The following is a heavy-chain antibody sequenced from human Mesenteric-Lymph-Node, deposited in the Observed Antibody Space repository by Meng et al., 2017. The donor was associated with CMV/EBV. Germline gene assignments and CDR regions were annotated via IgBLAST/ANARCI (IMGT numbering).Heavy chain of an antibody. Sequence: SETLSLTCSVSGGSISSSIYYWGWIRQPPGKGLEWIGYIYYSGSTNYNPSLKSRVTISVDTSKNQFSLKLSSVTAADTAVYYCARDRLIVVVPAARDYYYYGMDVWGQGTTVTVSS. CDR1: GGSISSSIYY. CDR2: IYYSGST. V-gene: IGHV4-61*01. CDR3: ARDRLIVVVPAARDYYYYGMDV. D-gene: IGHD2-2*01. J-gene: IGHJ6*02.